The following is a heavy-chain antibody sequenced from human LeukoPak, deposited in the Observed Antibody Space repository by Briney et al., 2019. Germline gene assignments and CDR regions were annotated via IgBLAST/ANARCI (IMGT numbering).Heavy chain of an antibody. CDR3: ARGSGAYDRTGNFYYYMDV. Sequence: GSLRLSCAASGFTFSFFWMSWVRQSPGRGLEWIGEIDHSGSTNYNQSLKSRVTISVDTSKNQVSLKLTSVTAADSALFYCARGSGAYDRTGNFYYYMDVWGKGTTVTVSS. CDR1: GFTFSFFW. CDR2: IDHSGST. D-gene: IGHD3-22*01. V-gene: IGHV4-34*01. J-gene: IGHJ6*03.